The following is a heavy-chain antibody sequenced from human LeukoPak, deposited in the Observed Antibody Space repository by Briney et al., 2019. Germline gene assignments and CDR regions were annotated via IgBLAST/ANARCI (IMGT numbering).Heavy chain of an antibody. CDR3: ARDQEYSSSSDYFDY. Sequence: QPGGSLRLSCAASGFTFSSYSMNWVRQAPGKGLEWVSYISSSSSTIYYADSVKGRFTISRDNAKNSLYLQMNSLRAEDTAVYYCARDQEYSSSSDYFDYWGQGTLVTVSS. J-gene: IGHJ4*02. V-gene: IGHV3-48*04. CDR2: ISSSSSTI. CDR1: GFTFSSYS. D-gene: IGHD6-6*01.